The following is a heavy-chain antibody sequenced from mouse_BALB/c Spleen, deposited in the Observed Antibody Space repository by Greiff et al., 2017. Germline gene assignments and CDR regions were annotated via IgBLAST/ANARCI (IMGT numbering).Heavy chain of an antibody. D-gene: IGHD1-3*01. V-gene: IGHV1-63*02. Sequence: QVQLQQSGAELVRPGTSVKISCKASGYTFTNYWLRWVKQRPGHGLEWIGDIYPGGGYTNYNEKFKGKATLTADTSSSTAYMQRSSLTSEESAVYCCAGWGVYKVRRPDYWGQGTTLTVSS. CDR1: GYTFTNYW. CDR2: IYPGGGYT. CDR3: AGWGVYKVRRPDY. J-gene: IGHJ2*01.